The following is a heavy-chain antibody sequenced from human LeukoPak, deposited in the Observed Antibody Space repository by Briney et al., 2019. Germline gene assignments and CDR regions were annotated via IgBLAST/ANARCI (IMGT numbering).Heavy chain of an antibody. CDR1: SGSISSSSYY. CDR2: IYYSGST. J-gene: IGHJ4*02. CDR3: ASLRERSYYARGFDY. V-gene: IGHV4-39*01. Sequence: SETLSLTCTVCSGSISSSSYYWGWIRQPPGKGLEWIGSIYYSGSTYYIPSLKSRVTISVDTSKNQFSLKLSSVTAADTAVYYCASLRERSYYARGFDYWGQGTLVTVSS. D-gene: IGHD1-26*01.